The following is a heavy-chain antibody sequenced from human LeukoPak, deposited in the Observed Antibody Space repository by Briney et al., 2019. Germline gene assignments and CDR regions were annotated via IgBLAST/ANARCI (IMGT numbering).Heavy chain of an antibody. CDR2: INHSGST. Sequence: PSEALSLACAVYGGSFSGYYWSWIRQPPGKGLEWIGEINHSGSTNYNPSLKSRVTISVDTSKNQFSLKLSSVTAADTAVYYCARWRGGEYSSSSAHMDVWGKGTTVTVSS. D-gene: IGHD6-6*01. CDR1: GGSFSGYY. V-gene: IGHV4-34*01. J-gene: IGHJ6*03. CDR3: ARWRGGEYSSSSAHMDV.